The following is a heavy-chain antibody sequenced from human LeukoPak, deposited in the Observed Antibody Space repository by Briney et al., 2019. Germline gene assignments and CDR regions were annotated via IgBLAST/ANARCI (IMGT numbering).Heavy chain of an antibody. CDR3: ARAANYYDSSGYYCDY. V-gene: IGHV4-34*01. CDR2: INHRGST. Sequence: SETLSLTCAVYGGSFSGYYWSWIRQPPGKGLEWIGEINHRGSTNYNPSLKSRVTISVDTSKNQFSLKLSSVTAADTAVYYCARAANYYDSSGYYCDYWGQGTLVTVSS. J-gene: IGHJ4*02. CDR1: GGSFSGYY. D-gene: IGHD3-22*01.